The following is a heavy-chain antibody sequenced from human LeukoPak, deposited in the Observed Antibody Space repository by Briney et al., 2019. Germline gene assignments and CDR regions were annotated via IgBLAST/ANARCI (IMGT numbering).Heavy chain of an antibody. D-gene: IGHD6-19*01. CDR1: GFTFSSYG. CDR2: ISGSGGST. V-gene: IGHV3-23*01. J-gene: IGHJ4*02. Sequence: GGSLRLSCAASGFTFSSYGMSWVRQAPGKGLEWVSAISGSGGSTYYADSVKGRFTISRDNSKNTLYLQMNSLRAEDTAVYYCAKDRQWLVLFDYWGQGTLVTVSS. CDR3: AKDRQWLVLFDY.